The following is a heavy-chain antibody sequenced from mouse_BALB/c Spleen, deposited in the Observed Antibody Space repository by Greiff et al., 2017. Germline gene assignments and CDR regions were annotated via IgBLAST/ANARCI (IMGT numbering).Heavy chain of an antibody. CDR2: IYPGSGNT. CDR1: GYTFTDYY. D-gene: IGHD1-2*01. Sequence: QVQLKQSGAELARPGASVKLSCKASGYTFTDYYINWVKQRTGQGLEWIGEIYPGSGNTYYNEKFKGKATLTADKSSSTAYMQLSSLTSEDSAVYFCARLDYYGHWYFDVWGAGTTVTVSS. CDR3: ARLDYYGHWYFDV. J-gene: IGHJ1*01. V-gene: IGHV1-77*01.